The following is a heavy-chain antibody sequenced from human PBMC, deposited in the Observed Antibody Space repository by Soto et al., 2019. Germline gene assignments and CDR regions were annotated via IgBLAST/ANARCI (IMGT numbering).Heavy chain of an antibody. CDR1: GYTFTSYG. J-gene: IGHJ4*02. CDR3: ARGGGALKRPPVGYCSSTSCSAGLELSPFDY. D-gene: IGHD2-2*01. CDR2: ISAYNGST. Sequence: ASVKVSCKASGYTFTSYGISWVRQAPGQGLEWMGWISAYNGSTNYAQKLQGRVTMTTDTSTSTAYMELRSLRSDDTAVYYCARGGGALKRPPVGYCSSTSCSAGLELSPFDYWGQGTLVTVSS. V-gene: IGHV1-18*01.